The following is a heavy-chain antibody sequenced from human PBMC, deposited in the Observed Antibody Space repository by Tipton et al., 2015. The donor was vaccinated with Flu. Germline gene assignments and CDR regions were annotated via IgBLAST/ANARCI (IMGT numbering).Heavy chain of an antibody. V-gene: IGHV5-51*03. J-gene: IGHJ3*02. D-gene: IGHD1-7*01. Sequence: QLVQSVAEVKKPGESLKISCKVSGNSFSNYWIAWVRQMPGKGLEWMGLIYPANSDTRYSPSLRGQVTLSVDKSTNAAYLHWSSLKASDTAMYYCVRLRTRDVTPRNAFDIWGQGTLVTVSS. CDR3: VRLRTRDVTPRNAFDI. CDR1: GNSFSNYW. CDR2: IYPANSDT.